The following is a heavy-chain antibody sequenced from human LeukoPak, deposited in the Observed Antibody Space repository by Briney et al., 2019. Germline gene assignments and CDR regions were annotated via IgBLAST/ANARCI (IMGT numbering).Heavy chain of an antibody. J-gene: IGHJ6*03. CDR2: IYYSGST. CDR3: ARDLPLVRFDGGYYYYYYMDV. V-gene: IGHV4-59*12. Sequence: SETLSLTCTVSGGSISSYYWSWIRQPPGKGLEWIGYIYYSGSTNYNPSLKSRVTISVDTSKNQFSLKLSSVTAADTAVYYCARDLPLVRFDGGYYYYYYMDVWGKGTTVTVSS. CDR1: GGSISSYY. D-gene: IGHD3-3*01.